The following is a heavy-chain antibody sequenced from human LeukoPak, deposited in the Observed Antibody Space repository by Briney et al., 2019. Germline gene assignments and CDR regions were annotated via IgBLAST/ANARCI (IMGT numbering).Heavy chain of an antibody. Sequence: ASVKVSCKASGYTFTSYGISWVRQAPGQGLEWMGWISAYNGNTNYAQKLQGRVTITTDTSTSTAYMELRSLRSDDTAVYYCARDDYDYVWGSYRYTPPFDYWGQGTLVTVSS. V-gene: IGHV1-18*01. CDR2: ISAYNGNT. CDR1: GYTFTSYG. D-gene: IGHD3-16*02. J-gene: IGHJ4*02. CDR3: ARDDYDYVWGSYRYTPPFDY.